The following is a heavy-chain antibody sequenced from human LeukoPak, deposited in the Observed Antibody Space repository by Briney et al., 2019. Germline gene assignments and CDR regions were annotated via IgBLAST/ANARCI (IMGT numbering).Heavy chain of an antibody. V-gene: IGHV1-18*01. Sequence: ASVKVSCKASGYTFTSYGISWVRQAPGQGLEWRGWISAYNGNTNYAQKLQGRVTMTTDTSTSTAYMELRSLRSDDTAVYYCARGGSSGWYYWYFDLWGRGTLVTVSS. CDR1: GYTFTSYG. CDR2: ISAYNGNT. CDR3: ARGGSSGWYYWYFDL. D-gene: IGHD6-19*01. J-gene: IGHJ2*01.